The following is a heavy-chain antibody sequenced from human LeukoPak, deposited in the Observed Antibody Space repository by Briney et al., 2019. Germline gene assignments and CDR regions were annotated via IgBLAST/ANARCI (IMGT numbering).Heavy chain of an antibody. J-gene: IGHJ5*02. CDR2: INPSGGPA. CDR1: GYTFTRYY. D-gene: IGHD4-17*01. CDR3: ARGPPTTMTNRYFGLFDP. Sequence: GASVKVSCKASGYTFTRYYIHWVRQAPGQGLEWMGIINPSGGPANYAQKNQGRVTMTGDTSTSTVYMELNSLKSEDTAVYYCARGPPTTMTNRYFGLFDPWGQGTSVTVSS. V-gene: IGHV1-46*01.